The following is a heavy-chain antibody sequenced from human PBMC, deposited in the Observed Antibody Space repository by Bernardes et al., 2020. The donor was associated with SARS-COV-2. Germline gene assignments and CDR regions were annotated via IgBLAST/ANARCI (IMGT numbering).Heavy chain of an antibody. D-gene: IGHD3-22*01. Sequence: GGSLRLSCAASGFIFSDHYMDWVRQAPGKGLEWVGRTRNKDNSYTTQYAASVKGRFTVSRDESKNSLYLQMNSLKAEDTAVYYCVRSGDSSGYYWDIWGQGTMVTVSS. V-gene: IGHV3-72*01. CDR3: VRSGDSSGYYWDI. J-gene: IGHJ3*02. CDR1: GFIFSDHY. CDR2: TRNKDNSYTT.